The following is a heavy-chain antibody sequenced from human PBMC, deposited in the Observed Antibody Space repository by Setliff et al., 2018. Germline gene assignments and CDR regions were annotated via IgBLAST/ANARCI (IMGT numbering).Heavy chain of an antibody. V-gene: IGHV4-61*09. Sequence: SETLSLTCIVSGESIDSVATGNHYWNWIRQPVGKGLEWIGHIYTSWSTNYNPSLKSRLTISVDTSKSQFSLNLSSVTAADTAVYYCARGRAGHSGHWGQGTLVTVSS. J-gene: IGHJ4*02. CDR3: ARGRAGHSGH. D-gene: IGHD6-19*01. CDR2: IYTSWST. CDR1: GESIDSVATGNHY.